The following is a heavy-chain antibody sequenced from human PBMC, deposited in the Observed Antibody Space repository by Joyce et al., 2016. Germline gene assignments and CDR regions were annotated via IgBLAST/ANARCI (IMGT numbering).Heavy chain of an antibody. CDR3: AREEWKTGPGVVLDY. CDR2: TIPIFGTA. Sequence: QVQLVQSGAEVKKPGSSVKVSCKASGGIFSSYAISWVRQAHGQGLEWMGRTIPIFGTADSAQKFQGRVTITADESTTTAYMELNSLTSDDTAVYYCAREEWKTGPGVVLDYWGQGTLVTVSS. V-gene: IGHV1-69*01. CDR1: GGIFSSYA. D-gene: IGHD6-6*01. J-gene: IGHJ4*02.